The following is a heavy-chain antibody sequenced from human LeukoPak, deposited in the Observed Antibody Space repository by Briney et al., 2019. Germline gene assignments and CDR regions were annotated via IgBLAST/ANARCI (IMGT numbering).Heavy chain of an antibody. J-gene: IGHJ4*02. CDR2: ISAFNGNT. Sequence: ASVKVSCKASGYTFTSYGISWVRQAPGQGLEWMGWISAFNGNTNYAQKLQGRVTMTTDTSTSTAYMELRNLRSDDTAVYYCARGVRRIAAAGPYYFDYWGQGTLVTVSS. V-gene: IGHV1-18*01. D-gene: IGHD6-13*01. CDR1: GYTFTSYG. CDR3: ARGVRRIAAAGPYYFDY.